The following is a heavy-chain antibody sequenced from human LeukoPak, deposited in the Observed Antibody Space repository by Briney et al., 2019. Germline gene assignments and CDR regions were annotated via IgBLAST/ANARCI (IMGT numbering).Heavy chain of an antibody. CDR1: GFTFSSFT. J-gene: IGHJ6*02. CDR3: ANLGLDSLDV. Sequence: GGSLRLSCAASGFTFSSFTMSWVRQAPGKGLRWVSAVSGGGSITSHPDSVRGRFTISRDNSKSTLYLQMNSLRAEDTAVYYCANLGLDSLDVWGQGTTVTVSS. CDR2: VSGGGSIT. V-gene: IGHV3-23*01. D-gene: IGHD3/OR15-3a*01.